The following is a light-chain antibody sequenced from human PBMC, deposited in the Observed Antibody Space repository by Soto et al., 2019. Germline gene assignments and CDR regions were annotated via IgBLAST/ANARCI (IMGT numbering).Light chain of an antibody. Sequence: QSVLTQPPSASGTPGQRVTTSCSGSSSNIGSNTVNWYQQLPGTAPKLLIYSNNQRPSGVPDRFSGSKSGTSASLAISGLQSEDEADYYCAAWDDSLNGHVFGTGTKVTVL. J-gene: IGLJ1*01. V-gene: IGLV1-44*01. CDR1: SSNIGSNT. CDR2: SNN. CDR3: AAWDDSLNGHV.